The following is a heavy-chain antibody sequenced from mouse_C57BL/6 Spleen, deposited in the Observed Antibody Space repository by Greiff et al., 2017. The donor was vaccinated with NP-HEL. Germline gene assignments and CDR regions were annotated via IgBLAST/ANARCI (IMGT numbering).Heavy chain of an antibody. D-gene: IGHD2-3*01. CDR3: ARDDGYYYPYAMDY. CDR1: GYSITSGYY. CDR2: ISYDGSN. V-gene: IGHV3-6*01. Sequence: EVKLQESGPGLVKPSQSLSLTCSVTGYSITSGYYWNWIRQFPGNKLEWMGYISYDGSNNYNPSLKNRISITRDTSKNQFFLKLNSVTTEDTATYYCARDDGYYYPYAMDYWGQGTSVTVSS. J-gene: IGHJ4*01.